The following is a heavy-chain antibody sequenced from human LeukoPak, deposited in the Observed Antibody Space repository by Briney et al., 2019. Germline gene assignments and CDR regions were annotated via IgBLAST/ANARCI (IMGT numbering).Heavy chain of an antibody. Sequence: WGSLRLSCAASGFTFSSYAMSWIRQAPGKGLEWISAISGSGGSTYYADSVKGRFNISRDNSKNTLYLQMNSLRAEDTAVYYCAKGVAAAANPSLFDYWGQGTLVTVSS. CDR3: AKGVAAAANPSLFDY. CDR2: ISGSGGST. J-gene: IGHJ4*02. D-gene: IGHD6-13*01. CDR1: GFTFSSYA. V-gene: IGHV3-23*01.